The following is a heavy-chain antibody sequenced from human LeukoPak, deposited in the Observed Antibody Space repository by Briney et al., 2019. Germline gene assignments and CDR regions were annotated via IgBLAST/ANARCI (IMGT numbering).Heavy chain of an antibody. V-gene: IGHV1-69*04. CDR1: GGTFSSYA. CDR2: IIPILGIA. Sequence: SVKVSCKASGGTFSSYAISWVRQAPGQGLEWMGRIIPILGIANYAQKFQGRVTITADKSTSTAYMEPSSLRSEDTAVYYCARETSYYYDSSGGAFDIWGQGTMVTVSS. CDR3: ARETSYYYDSSGGAFDI. J-gene: IGHJ3*02. D-gene: IGHD3-22*01.